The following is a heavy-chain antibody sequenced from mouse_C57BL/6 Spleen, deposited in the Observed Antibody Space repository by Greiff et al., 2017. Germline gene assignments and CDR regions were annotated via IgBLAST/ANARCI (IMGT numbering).Heavy chain of an antibody. J-gene: IGHJ2*01. CDR1: GYAFSSYW. CDR3: ARAATTMGPDY. Sequence: QVQLLQSGAELVKPGASVKLSCKASGYAFSSYWMNWVQQRPGKGLEWIGPICPGGGDTNYNGKFKGKATLTADKSSSTAYMQRSSLTSEDSAFYFCARAATTMGPDYWGQGTTLTVSS. D-gene: IGHD2-3*01. CDR2: ICPGGGDT. V-gene: IGHV1-80*01.